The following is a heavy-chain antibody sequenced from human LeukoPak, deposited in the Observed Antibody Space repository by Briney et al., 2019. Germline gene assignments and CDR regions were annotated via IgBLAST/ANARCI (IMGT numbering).Heavy chain of an antibody. J-gene: IGHJ4*03. V-gene: IGHV4-34*01. Sequence: SETLSLTCAVYGGSFSRYYWSWIRRSPGKGLEWIAEIDHRGDTNYNPSVKSRVTISVDTSKNQFSLKVRSLSAADTAVYYCARGATISETGYFDFWGQGTPVTVSS. CDR1: GGSFSRYY. D-gene: IGHD5-24*01. CDR3: ARGATISETGYFDF. CDR2: IDHRGDT.